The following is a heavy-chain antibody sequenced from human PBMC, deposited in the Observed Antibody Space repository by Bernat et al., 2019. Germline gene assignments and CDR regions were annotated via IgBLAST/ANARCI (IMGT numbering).Heavy chain of an antibody. CDR3: ARDRSEVLRFLEWSEDAFDI. D-gene: IGHD3-3*01. CDR1: GYTFTSYG. V-gene: IGHV1-18*01. CDR2: ISAYNGNT. Sequence: QVQLVQSGAEVKKPGASVKVSCKASGYTFTSYGISWVRQAPGQGLEWMGWISAYNGNTNYAQKLQGRVTMTTDTSTNTAYMELRSLRSDDTAVYYCARDRSEVLRFLEWSEDAFDIWGQGTMVTVSS. J-gene: IGHJ3*02.